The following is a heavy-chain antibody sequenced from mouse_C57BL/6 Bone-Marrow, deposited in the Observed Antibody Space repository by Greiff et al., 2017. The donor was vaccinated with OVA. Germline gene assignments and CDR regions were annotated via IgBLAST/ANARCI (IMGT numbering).Heavy chain of an antibody. V-gene: IGHV10-3*01. CDR3: VSGGDYDYDVWFAY. CDR2: IRSKSSNYAT. CDR1: GFTFNTYA. D-gene: IGHD2-4*01. J-gene: IGHJ3*01. Sequence: EVQLVESGGGLVQPKGSLKLSCAASGFTFNTYAMHWVRQAPGKGLEWVARIRSKSSNYATYYADSVKDRFTISRDDSQSMLYLQMNNLKTEDTAMYYCVSGGDYDYDVWFAYWGQGTLVTVSA.